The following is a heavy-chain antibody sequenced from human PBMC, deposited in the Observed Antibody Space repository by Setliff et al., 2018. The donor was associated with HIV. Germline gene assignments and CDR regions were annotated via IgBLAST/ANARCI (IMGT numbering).Heavy chain of an antibody. Sequence: PSETLSLTCTVSGGSISRYYWSWIRQPPGKGLEWIGYTYYSGSTNYNPSPKSRVTISVDTSKNQFSLKLTSVTAADTAVYYCARGPSLQTTLFDYWGQGTLVTVS. CDR1: GGSISRYY. V-gene: IGHV4-59*01. CDR2: TYYSGST. J-gene: IGHJ4*02. CDR3: ARGPSLQTTLFDY.